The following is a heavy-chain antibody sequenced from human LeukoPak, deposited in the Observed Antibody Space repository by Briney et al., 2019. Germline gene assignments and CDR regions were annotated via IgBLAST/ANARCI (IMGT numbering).Heavy chain of an antibody. J-gene: IGHJ6*03. D-gene: IGHD2-2*01. CDR2: IYTSGST. CDR3: ASGNLKQYCSSTSCYSAYYYMDV. V-gene: IGHV4-4*07. CDR1: GGSISSYY. Sequence: SETLSLTCTVSGGSISSYYWSWIRQPAGKGLEWIGRIYTSGSTNYNPSLKSRVTMSVDTSKNQFSLKLSSVTAADTAVYYCASGNLKQYCSSTSCYSAYYYMDVWGNGTTVTVSS.